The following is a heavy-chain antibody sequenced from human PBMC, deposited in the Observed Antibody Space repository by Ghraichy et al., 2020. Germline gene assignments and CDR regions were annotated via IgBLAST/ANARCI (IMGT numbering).Heavy chain of an antibody. V-gene: IGHV3-33*01. J-gene: IGHJ6*02. D-gene: IGHD3-16*01. CDR1: GFTFSSYG. Sequence: GESLNISCAASGFTFSSYGMHWVRQAPGKGLEWVAVIWYDGTNEDYADSVQGRFTISRDNSKNTLYLQMESLRAEDTAVYYCARDPMGDYYYYGMDVWGQGTTVTVSS. CDR3: ARDPMGDYYYYGMDV. CDR2: IWYDGTNE.